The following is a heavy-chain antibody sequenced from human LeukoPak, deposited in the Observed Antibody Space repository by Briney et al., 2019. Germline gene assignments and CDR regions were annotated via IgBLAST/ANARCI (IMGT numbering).Heavy chain of an antibody. CDR1: GGTFSSYA. V-gene: IGHV1-69*15. CDR2: IIPIFGTA. Sequence: ASVKVSCKASGGTFSSYAISWVRQAPGQGLEWMGRIIPIFGTANYAQKFQGRVTITADESTSTAYMELSSLRSEDTAVYYCARYCSSTSCQLDAFDIWGQGTMVTVSS. CDR3: ARYCSSTSCQLDAFDI. J-gene: IGHJ3*02. D-gene: IGHD2-2*01.